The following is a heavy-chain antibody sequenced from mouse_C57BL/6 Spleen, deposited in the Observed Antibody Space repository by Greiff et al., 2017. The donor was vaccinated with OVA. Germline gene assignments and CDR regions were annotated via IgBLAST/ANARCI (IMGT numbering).Heavy chain of an antibody. CDR3: ARCGGSSPYWYFDV. V-gene: IGHV1-81*01. J-gene: IGHJ1*03. CDR2: IYPRSGNT. CDR1: GYTFTSYG. D-gene: IGHD1-1*01. Sequence: QVQLKESGAELARPGASVKLSCKASGYTFTSYGISWVKQRTGQGLEWIGEIYPRSGNTYYNEKFKGKATLTADKSSSTAYMELRSLTSEDSAVYFCARCGGSSPYWYFDVWGTGTTVTVSS.